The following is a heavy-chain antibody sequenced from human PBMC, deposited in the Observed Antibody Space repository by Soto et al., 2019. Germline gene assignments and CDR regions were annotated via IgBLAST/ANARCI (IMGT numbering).Heavy chain of an antibody. CDR1: GFTLSYHY. Sequence: PGASLRLSCTASGFTLSYHYMSWIRQAPGKGLEWIGYSSNSGSFTRYADSVKGRFSISRDNAKNSLYLQINSLRGDDTAIYYCVKSGDNYNALDYWGQGTPVTVSS. CDR2: SSNSGSFT. CDR3: VKSGDNYNALDY. V-gene: IGHV3-11*06. J-gene: IGHJ4*02. D-gene: IGHD1-1*01.